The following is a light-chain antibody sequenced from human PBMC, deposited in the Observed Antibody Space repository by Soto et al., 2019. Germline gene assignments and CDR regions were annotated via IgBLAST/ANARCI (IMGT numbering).Light chain of an antibody. V-gene: IGKV3-15*01. CDR1: QSVSAY. J-gene: IGKJ1*01. CDR3: QQDKNWPGT. Sequence: RRTLXCRASQSVSAYLAWYQQKPGQAPRLLIYDASSRDSGVPARFSGSGSGTEFTLTISSLQSEDFAAYYCQQDKNWPGTFGQGTKVDIK. CDR2: DAS.